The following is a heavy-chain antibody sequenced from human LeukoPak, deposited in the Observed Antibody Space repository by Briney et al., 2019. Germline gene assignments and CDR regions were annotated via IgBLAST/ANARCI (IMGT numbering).Heavy chain of an antibody. V-gene: IGHV1-2*02. CDR2: INPNSGGT. CDR1: GYTFSGYY. CDR3: ARVRTMGYMDV. D-gene: IGHD1-1*01. J-gene: IGHJ6*03. Sequence: GASVKVSCKASGYTFSGYYIHWVRQAPGQGLEGMGWINPNSGGTNYAQKFQGRVTMTRDTSISTAYMELRSLRSDDTAVYYCARVRTMGYMDVWGKGTTVTVSS.